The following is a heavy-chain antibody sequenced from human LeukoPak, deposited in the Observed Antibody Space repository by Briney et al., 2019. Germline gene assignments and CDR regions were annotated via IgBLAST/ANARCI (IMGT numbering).Heavy chain of an antibody. V-gene: IGHV3-43*02. D-gene: IGHD3-3*01. CDR3: ANDSVYGVGDE. CDR2: ISGDGITT. Sequence: GGSLRLSCAASEQTFTHNAMHSVRQAPGKGLEWVGLISGDGITTYYLDSVKGRFTISRDNSKNSLYLHMNSLRSEDTALYYCANDSVYGVGDEWGRGTLVTVPS. J-gene: IGHJ4*02. CDR1: EQTFTHNA.